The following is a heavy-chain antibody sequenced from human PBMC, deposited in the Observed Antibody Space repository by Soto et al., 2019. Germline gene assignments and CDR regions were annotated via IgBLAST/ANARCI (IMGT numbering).Heavy chain of an antibody. CDR3: ARVGIAPGSHFDY. D-gene: IGHD6-25*01. J-gene: IGHJ4*02. CDR1: GGSISSSSYY. V-gene: IGHV4-39*01. Sequence: PSETLSLTCTVSGGSISSSSYYWGWIRQPPGKGLEGIGSIYYSGSTYYNPSLKSRVTISVDTSKNQFSLKLSSVTAADTAVYYCARVGIAPGSHFDYWGQGTLVTVAS. CDR2: IYYSGST.